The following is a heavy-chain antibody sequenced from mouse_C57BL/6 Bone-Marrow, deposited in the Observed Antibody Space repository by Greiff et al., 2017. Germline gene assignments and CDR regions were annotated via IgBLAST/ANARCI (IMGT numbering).Heavy chain of an antibody. V-gene: IGHV1-69*01. D-gene: IGHD4-1*01. CDR3: SRDWGVF. Sequence: VQLQQSGAELVMPGASVKLSCKASGYTFTSYWMHWVKQRPGQGLAWIGEIDPSDSYTNYNQKFKGKSTLTVDKSSSTAYMQLSSLTSEDSAVYYCSRDWGVFWGQGTLVTVSA. CDR2: IDPSDSYT. J-gene: IGHJ3*01. CDR1: GYTFTSYW.